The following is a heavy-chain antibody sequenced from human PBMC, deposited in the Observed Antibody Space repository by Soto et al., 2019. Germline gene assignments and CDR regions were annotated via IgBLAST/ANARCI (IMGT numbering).Heavy chain of an antibody. CDR1: GGSFSGYY. J-gene: IGHJ6*02. V-gene: IGHV4-34*01. CDR3: ARGGIAVAGTWYYYYGMDV. Sequence: NPSETLSLTCAVYGGSFSGYYWSWIRQPPGKGLEWIGEINHSGSTNYNPSLKSRVTISVDTSKNQFSLKLSSVTAADTAVYYCARGGIAVAGTWYYYYGMDVWGQGTTVTVSS. D-gene: IGHD6-19*01. CDR2: INHSGST.